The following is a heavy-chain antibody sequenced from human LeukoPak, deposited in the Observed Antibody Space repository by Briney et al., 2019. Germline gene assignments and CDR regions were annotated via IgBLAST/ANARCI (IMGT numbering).Heavy chain of an antibody. CDR2: IYYSGST. D-gene: IGHD6-13*01. J-gene: IGHJ4*02. CDR1: GGSINSYY. V-gene: IGHV4-59*01. CDR3: ARDSSSWYYFDY. Sequence: SETLSLTCTVSGGSINSYYWSWIRQPPGKGLEWIGYIYYSGSTNYNPSLKSRVTISVDTSKNQFSLKLSSVTAADTAVYYCARDSSSWYYFDYWGQGTLVTVSS.